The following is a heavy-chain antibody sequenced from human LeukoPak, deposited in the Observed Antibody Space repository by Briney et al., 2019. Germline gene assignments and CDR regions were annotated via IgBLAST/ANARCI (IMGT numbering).Heavy chain of an antibody. CDR3: ARVKWSHYGMDV. CDR1: GFTVSSNY. Sequence: PGGSLRLSCVASGFTVSSNYMSWVRQPPGKGLEWIGEINHSGSTNYNPSLKSRVTISVDTSKNQFSLKLSSVTAADTAVYYCARVKWSHYGMDVWGQGTTVTVSS. V-gene: IGHV4-34*01. D-gene: IGHD3-3*01. CDR2: INHSGST. J-gene: IGHJ6*02.